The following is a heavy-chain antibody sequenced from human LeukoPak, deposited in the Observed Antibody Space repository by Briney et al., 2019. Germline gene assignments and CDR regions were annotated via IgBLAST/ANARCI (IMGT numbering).Heavy chain of an antibody. CDR2: IIDSGNSI. CDR3: AKDPIFSGSYGVFDY. D-gene: IGHD1-26*01. J-gene: IGHJ4*02. V-gene: IGHV3-23*01. Sequence: GGSLRLSCAASGFTFSSCAMSWVRRAPGKGLEWVSTIIDSGNSIYYADSAEGRFTISRDNSKNTLYLQMNSLRAGDTAVYYCAKDPIFSGSYGVFDYWGLGTLVTVSS. CDR1: GFTFSSCA.